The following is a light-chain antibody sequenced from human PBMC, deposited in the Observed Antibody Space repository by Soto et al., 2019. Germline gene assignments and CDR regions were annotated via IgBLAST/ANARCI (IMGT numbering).Light chain of an antibody. V-gene: IGLV2-14*03. CDR3: SSYTSSSTLN. CDR2: DVN. J-gene: IGLJ2*01. CDR1: SSDVGGYNY. Sequence: QSALTQPASVSGSPGQSITISCTGTSSDVGGYNYVSWYQQHPGKAPKLMIYDVNNRPSGVSNRFSGSKSGNTASLTISGLQSEDEADYYCSSYTSSSTLNFGGGTKLTVL.